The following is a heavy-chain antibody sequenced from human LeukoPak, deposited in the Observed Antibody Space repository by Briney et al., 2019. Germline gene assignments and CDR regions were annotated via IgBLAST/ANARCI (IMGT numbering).Heavy chain of an antibody. CDR3: ASKKDYSNYVSYFDY. CDR2: INHSGST. CDR1: GGSFSGYY. Sequence: SETLSLTCAVYGGSFSGYYWSWIRQPPGKGLEWIGEINHSGSTNYNPSLKSRVTISVDTSKNQFSLKLSSVTAADTAVYYCASKKDYSNYVSYFDYWGQGTLVTVSS. D-gene: IGHD4-11*01. J-gene: IGHJ4*02. V-gene: IGHV4-34*01.